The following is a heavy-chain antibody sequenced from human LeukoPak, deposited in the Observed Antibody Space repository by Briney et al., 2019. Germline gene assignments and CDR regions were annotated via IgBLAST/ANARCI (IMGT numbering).Heavy chain of an antibody. CDR3: ARSEAPGDDAFDI. D-gene: IGHD1-14*01. CDR2: IYYSGST. V-gene: IGHV4-39*07. Sequence: SETLSLTCTVSGGSISSSSYYWGWIRQPPGKGLEWIGSIYYSGSTYYNPSLKSRVTISVDTSKNQFSLKLSSVTAADTAVYYCARSEAPGDDAFDIWGQGTMDTVSS. J-gene: IGHJ3*02. CDR1: GGSISSSSYY.